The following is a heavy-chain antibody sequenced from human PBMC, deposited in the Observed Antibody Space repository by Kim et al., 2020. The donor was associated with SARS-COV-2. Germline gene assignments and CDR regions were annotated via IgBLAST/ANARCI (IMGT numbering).Heavy chain of an antibody. J-gene: IGHJ4*02. Sequence: ADSGKGRVTISRDNAKNSLYLQMNSLRAEDTAVYYCARYLSAVIAAASDYWGQGTLVTVSS. V-gene: IGHV3-48*03. D-gene: IGHD6-13*01. CDR3: ARYLSAVIAAASDY.